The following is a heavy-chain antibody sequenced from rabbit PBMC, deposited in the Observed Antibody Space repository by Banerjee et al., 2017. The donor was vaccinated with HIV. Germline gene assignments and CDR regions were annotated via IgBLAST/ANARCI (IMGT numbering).Heavy chain of an antibody. D-gene: IGHD4-2*01. Sequence: QEQLVESGGGLVQPGGSLTLSCKASGFDFSRYYVSWVRQAPGKGLEWIGCIDTGDDDTYYASWVNGRFTISRDNAQNTVFLQMTSLTAADTATYFCARAFLVAYFNLWGQGTLVTVS. J-gene: IGHJ4*01. CDR1: GFDFSRYY. CDR2: IDTGDDDT. V-gene: IGHV1S47*01. CDR3: ARAFLVAYFNL.